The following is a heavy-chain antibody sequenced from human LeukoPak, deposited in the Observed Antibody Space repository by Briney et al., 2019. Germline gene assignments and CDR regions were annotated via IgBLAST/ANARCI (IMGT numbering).Heavy chain of an antibody. CDR2: ISWDGGST. Sequence: GGSLRLSCAASGFTFDDYAMHWVRQAPGKGLEWVSLISWDGGSTYYADSVKGRFTISRDNAKNTLYLQMNSLRAEDTAVYYCVRDMGYYDKVWGQGTLVTVSS. D-gene: IGHD3-22*01. CDR3: VRDMGYYDKV. J-gene: IGHJ4*02. CDR1: GFTFDDYA. V-gene: IGHV3-43D*04.